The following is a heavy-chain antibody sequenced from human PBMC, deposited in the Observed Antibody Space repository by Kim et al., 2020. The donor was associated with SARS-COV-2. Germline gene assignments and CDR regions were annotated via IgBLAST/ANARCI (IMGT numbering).Heavy chain of an antibody. CDR1: GGSISTYY. CDR2: IYYSGIT. D-gene: IGHD6-19*01. Sequence: SETLSLTCTVSGGSISTYYWSWIRQPPGKGLEWIGYIYYSGITNNNPSLKSRVTISLDTSKNQFSLKLTSVTAADTAVYYCAKGDSSGWYDSWGQGTLVTVS. CDR3: AKGDSSGWYDS. V-gene: IGHV4-59*01. J-gene: IGHJ5*01.